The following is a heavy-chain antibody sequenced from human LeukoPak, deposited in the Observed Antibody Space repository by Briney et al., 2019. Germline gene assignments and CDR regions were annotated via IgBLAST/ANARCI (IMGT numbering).Heavy chain of an antibody. V-gene: IGHV1-8*03. CDR1: GYSFISYN. D-gene: IGHD2-8*01. CDR2: VNRRSGDA. Sequence: ASVKDSCKASGYSFISYNINRLRPATGQGLEWMGWVNRRSGDAGYLQKVQGRLTITRASSIDSAYMDLSGLNSEDTAVYYCARGVPLGYCTYGVCYPPYYFDYWGQGTLVTASS. J-gene: IGHJ4*02. CDR3: ARGVPLGYCTYGVCYPPYYFDY.